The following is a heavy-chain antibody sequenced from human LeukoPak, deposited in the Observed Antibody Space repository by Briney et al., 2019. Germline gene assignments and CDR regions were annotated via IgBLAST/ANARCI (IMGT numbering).Heavy chain of an antibody. CDR1: GASISNYY. V-gene: IGHV4-59*01. J-gene: IGHJ4*02. Sequence: SETLSLTCTVSGASISNYYWGWVRQPPGKGLEWIGYMHYSGNTNYNPSLKSRVTTSVDMSSNLFSLKLTSVTAADTAVYYCARAVNDFWSGFSYYFDYWGQGALVTVSS. CDR2: MHYSGNT. CDR3: ARAVNDFWSGFSYYFDY. D-gene: IGHD3-3*01.